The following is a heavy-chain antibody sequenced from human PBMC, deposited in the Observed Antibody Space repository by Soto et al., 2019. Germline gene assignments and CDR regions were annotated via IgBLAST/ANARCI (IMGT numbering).Heavy chain of an antibody. V-gene: IGHV4-39*01. CDR3: ARLRYDFWSSYFYPPPYLDY. CDR2: IYYSGST. J-gene: IGHJ4*02. CDR1: GGSISSISYY. D-gene: IGHD3-3*01. Sequence: SETLSLTCTVSGGSISSISYYWGWIRQPPGKGLEWIGSIYYSGSTYYNPSLKSRVTISADTSKNQFPLKLSSVTAADTAVYYCARLRYDFWSSYFYPPPYLDYWGQGTLVTVSS.